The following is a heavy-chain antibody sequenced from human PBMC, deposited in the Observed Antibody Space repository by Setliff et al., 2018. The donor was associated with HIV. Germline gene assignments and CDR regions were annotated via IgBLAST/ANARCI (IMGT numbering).Heavy chain of an antibody. Sequence: GAPVKVSCKASGYTFTSYGISWVRQAPGQGLEWMGWISPATDKTNYAQKLQGRLTMTTDTSTSTGYMDLRSLRSDDTAVYYCARRGNYYASAFDYWGKGTLVTVSS. CDR2: ISPATDKT. D-gene: IGHD3-10*01. J-gene: IGHJ4*02. CDR1: GYTFTSYG. CDR3: ARRGNYYASAFDY. V-gene: IGHV1-18*01.